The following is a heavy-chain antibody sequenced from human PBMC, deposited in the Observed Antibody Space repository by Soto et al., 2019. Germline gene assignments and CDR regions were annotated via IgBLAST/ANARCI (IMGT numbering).Heavy chain of an antibody. CDR1: GYTFTSYG. J-gene: IGHJ6*02. V-gene: IGHV1-18*01. D-gene: IGHD3-9*01. CDR2: ISAYNGNT. Sequence: ASVKVSCKASGYTFTSYGISWVRQAPGQGLEWMGWISAYNGNTNYAQKLQGRVTMTTDASTSTAYMELSSLRSDDTAVYYCDRYGYYYGMDVWGQGTTVTVSS. CDR3: DRYGYYYGMDV.